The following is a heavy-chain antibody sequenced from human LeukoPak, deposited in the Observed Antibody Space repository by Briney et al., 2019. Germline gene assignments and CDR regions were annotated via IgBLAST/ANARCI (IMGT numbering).Heavy chain of an antibody. V-gene: IGHV1-18*01. D-gene: IGHD3-10*01. Sequence: EASVKVSCKASGYTFTSYGIRWVRQAPGQGLEWMGWISAYNGNTNYAQKLQGRVTMTTDTSTSTAYMELRSVSSHDTAVYYCARENYGSGSYWYDPWGQGTLVTVSS. J-gene: IGHJ5*01. CDR2: ISAYNGNT. CDR1: GYTFTSYG. CDR3: ARENYGSGSYWYDP.